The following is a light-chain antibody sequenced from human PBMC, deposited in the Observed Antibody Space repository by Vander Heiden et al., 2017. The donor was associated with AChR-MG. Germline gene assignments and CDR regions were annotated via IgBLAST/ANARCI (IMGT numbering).Light chain of an antibody. Sequence: QSVLSQPPSASGTPGQRVTISCSGSSSNIGSTYVYWYQQLPGTAPKLLIYRNSQRPSGVPDRFSGSKSGTSASLAISGLRSEDEGDYYCASWDDSLNGVLIGGGTKLTVL. CDR1: SSNIGSTY. V-gene: IGLV1-47*01. CDR3: ASWDDSLNGVL. J-gene: IGLJ2*01. CDR2: RNS.